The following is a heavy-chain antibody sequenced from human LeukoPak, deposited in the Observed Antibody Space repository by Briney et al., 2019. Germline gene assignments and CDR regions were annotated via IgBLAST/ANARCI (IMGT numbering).Heavy chain of an antibody. CDR1: GFTFSSYW. D-gene: IGHD3-16*01. J-gene: IGHJ4*02. CDR2: IYSGGST. CDR3: ARGGGNCLDY. V-gene: IGHV3-66*02. Sequence: GGSLRLSCAASGFTFSSYWMSWVRQAPGKGLEWVSVIYSGGSTYYADSVKGRFTISRDNSKNTLYLQMNSLRAEDTAVYYCARGGGNCLDYWGQGTLVAVSS.